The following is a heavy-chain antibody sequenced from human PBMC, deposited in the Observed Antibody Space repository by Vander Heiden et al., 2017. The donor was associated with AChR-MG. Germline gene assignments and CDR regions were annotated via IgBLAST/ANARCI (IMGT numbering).Heavy chain of an antibody. Sequence: QVQLVQSGAEVKKPGASVKVSCKASGYTFTGYYMPWVRQAPGQGLEWMGWINPNSGGTNYAQKFQGWVTMTRDTSISTAYMELSRLRSDDTAVYYCARTLPAYDFWSGYFRGVNFDYWGQGTLVTVSS. CDR2: INPNSGGT. J-gene: IGHJ4*02. CDR3: ARTLPAYDFWSGYFRGVNFDY. CDR1: GYTFTGYY. V-gene: IGHV1-2*04. D-gene: IGHD3-3*01.